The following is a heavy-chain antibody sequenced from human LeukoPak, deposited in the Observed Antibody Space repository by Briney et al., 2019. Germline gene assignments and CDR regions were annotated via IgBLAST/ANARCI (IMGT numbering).Heavy chain of an antibody. D-gene: IGHD4-11*01. Sequence: ASVKVSCKASGYTFTGYYMHWVRQAPGQGLEWMGWINPNSGGTNYAQKLQGRVTMTTDTSTSTAYMELRSLRSDDTAVYYCARVLQYLPKYDYWGQGTLVTVSS. CDR2: INPNSGGT. V-gene: IGHV1-2*02. CDR1: GYTFTGYY. CDR3: ARVLQYLPKYDY. J-gene: IGHJ4*02.